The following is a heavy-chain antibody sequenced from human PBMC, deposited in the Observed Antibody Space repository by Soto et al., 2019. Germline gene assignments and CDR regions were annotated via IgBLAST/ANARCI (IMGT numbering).Heavy chain of an antibody. CDR3: ARDPLTGPPSQYFQH. Sequence: QVQLVQSGAEVKKPGSSVKVSCKASGGTFSSYAIGWVRQAPGQGLEWMGGIIPIFGTANYAQKFQGRVTITADESTSTAYMELSSLRSEDTAVYYCARDPLTGPPSQYFQHWGQGTLVTVSS. D-gene: IGHD1-20*01. CDR1: GGTFSSYA. CDR2: IIPIFGTA. V-gene: IGHV1-69*01. J-gene: IGHJ1*01.